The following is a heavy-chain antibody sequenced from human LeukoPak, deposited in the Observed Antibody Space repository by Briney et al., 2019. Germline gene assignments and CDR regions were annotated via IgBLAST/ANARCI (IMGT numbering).Heavy chain of an antibody. CDR3: ARHRGLVAGKAYYFDY. CDR2: IYPGDSDT. J-gene: IGHJ4*02. CDR1: GYSFTSYW. Sequence: GESLKISCKGSGYSFTSYWIGWVRPMPGKGLEWMGIIYPGDSDTRYSPSFQGQVTISADKSISTAYLQWSSLKASDTAMYYCARHRGLVAGKAYYFDYWGQGTLVTVSS. D-gene: IGHD6-19*01. V-gene: IGHV5-51*01.